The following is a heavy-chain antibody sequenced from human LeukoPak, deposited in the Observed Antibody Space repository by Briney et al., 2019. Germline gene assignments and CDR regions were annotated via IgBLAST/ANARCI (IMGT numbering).Heavy chain of an antibody. D-gene: IGHD1-1*01. CDR3: ARELDYYGMDV. CDR1: GGSISSHY. CDR2: IYYSGST. V-gene: IGHV4-59*11. Sequence: SETLSLTCTVSGGSISSHYWSWIRQSPGKGLEWIGYIYYSGSTYYNPSLKSRVTISVDTSKNQFSLKLSSVTAADTAVYYCARELDYYGMDVWGQGTTVTVSS. J-gene: IGHJ6*02.